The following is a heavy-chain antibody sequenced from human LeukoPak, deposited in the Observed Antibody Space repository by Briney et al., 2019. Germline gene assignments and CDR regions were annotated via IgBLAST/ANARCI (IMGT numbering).Heavy chain of an antibody. CDR2: INHSGST. Sequence: SETLSHTCAVYGGSFSGYYWSWIRQPPGKGLEWIGEINHSGSTNYNPSLKSRVTISVDTSKNQFSLKLSSVTAADTAVYNCARGGCSSTSCYTGSWFDPWGQGTLVTVSS. CDR1: GGSFSGYY. V-gene: IGHV4-34*01. J-gene: IGHJ5*02. D-gene: IGHD2-2*02. CDR3: ARGGCSSTSCYTGSWFDP.